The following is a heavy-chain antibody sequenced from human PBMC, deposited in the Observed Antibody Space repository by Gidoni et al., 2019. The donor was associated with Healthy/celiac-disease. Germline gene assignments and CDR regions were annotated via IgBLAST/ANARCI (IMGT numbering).Heavy chain of an antibody. CDR2: IRSKAYGGTT. Sequence: EVQLVESGGGLVKPGRSLRLSCTASGFTFGDFAMSWFRQAPGKGLEWVGFIRSKAYGGTTEYAASVKGRFTISRDDSKSIAYLQMNSLKTEDTAVYYCTRDYYDSSGYYRGLNWGQGTLVTVSS. CDR3: TRDYYDSSGYYRGLN. V-gene: IGHV3-49*05. J-gene: IGHJ4*02. D-gene: IGHD3-22*01. CDR1: GFTFGDFA.